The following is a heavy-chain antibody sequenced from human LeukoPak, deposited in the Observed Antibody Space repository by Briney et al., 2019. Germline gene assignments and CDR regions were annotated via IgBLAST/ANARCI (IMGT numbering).Heavy chain of an antibody. CDR3: ARDLDLALKSRGVFDY. CDR2: IYHSGST. D-gene: IGHD3-10*01. V-gene: IGHV4-4*02. CDR1: GVSISSSNW. J-gene: IGHJ4*02. Sequence: SETLSLTCAVSGVSISSSNWWSWVRQPPGKGLEWIGEIYHSGSTNYNPSLKSRVTISVDKSKNQFSLKLSSVTAADTAVYYCARDLDLALKSRGVFDYWGQGTLVTVSS.